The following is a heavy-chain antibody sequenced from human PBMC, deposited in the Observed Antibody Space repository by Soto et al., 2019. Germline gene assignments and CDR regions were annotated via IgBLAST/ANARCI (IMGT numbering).Heavy chain of an antibody. V-gene: IGHV3-30*18. J-gene: IGHJ6*01. Sequence: QVQLVESGGGVVQPGRSLRLSCAASGFTFSSYGMHWVRQAPGKGLEWVAVISYDGSNKYYADSVKGRFTISRDNSKNTLYLQMNSLRAEDTAVYYCAKYGRGAVAGTDYGMDVW. CDR3: AKYGRGAVAGTDYGMDV. D-gene: IGHD6-19*01. CDR2: ISYDGSNK. CDR1: GFTFSSYG.